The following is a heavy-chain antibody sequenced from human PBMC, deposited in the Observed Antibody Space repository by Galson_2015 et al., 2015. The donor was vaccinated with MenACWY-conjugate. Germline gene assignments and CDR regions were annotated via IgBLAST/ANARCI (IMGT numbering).Heavy chain of an antibody. CDR2: IIPMFGKA. J-gene: IGHJ2*01. CDR1: GGTFSSYN. D-gene: IGHD6-6*01. V-gene: IGHV1-69*13. Sequence: SVKVSCKVYGGTFSSYNINWVRQAPGQGLEWMGGIIPMFGKANSAQKFQGRVTITADESTTTGYMELSSLRSDDTAVYYCARDRWAPYSSSSEVNWYFDLWGRGTLVTVSS. CDR3: ARDRWAPYSSSSEVNWYFDL.